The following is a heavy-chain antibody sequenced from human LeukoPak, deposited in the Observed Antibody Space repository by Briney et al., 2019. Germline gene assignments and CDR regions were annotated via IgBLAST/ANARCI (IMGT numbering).Heavy chain of an antibody. V-gene: IGHV4-34*01. J-gene: IGHJ4*02. CDR1: GGSFSGYY. CDR2: INHSGST. CDR3: AICGGGLDPDLKEYYFDY. Sequence: PSETLSLTCAVYGGSFSGYYWSWIRQPPGKGLEWIGEINHSGSTNYNPSLKSRVTISVDASKNQFSLKLSSVTAADTAVYYCAICGGGLDPDLKEYYFDYWGQGTLVTVSS. D-gene: IGHD2-21*01.